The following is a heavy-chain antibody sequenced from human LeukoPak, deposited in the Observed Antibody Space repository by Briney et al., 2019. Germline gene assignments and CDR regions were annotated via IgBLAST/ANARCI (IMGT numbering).Heavy chain of an antibody. CDR2: IYPGDSGA. Sequence: GESLKISCEASGYYFTNYWIGWVRQRPGKGLEWMGIIYPGDSGARYSPSFQGQVTISTDNSISTAYLQWSSLKASDTAMYYCAIALAGLYWFDPWGQGTLVTVSS. V-gene: IGHV5-51*01. CDR3: AIALAGLYWFDP. CDR1: GYYFTNYW. D-gene: IGHD6-19*01. J-gene: IGHJ5*02.